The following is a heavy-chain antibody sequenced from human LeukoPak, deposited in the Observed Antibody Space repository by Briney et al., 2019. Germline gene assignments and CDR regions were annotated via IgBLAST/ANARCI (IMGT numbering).Heavy chain of an antibody. Sequence: GGSLRLSCAVSGFTFSSYAMSWVRQAPGKGLEWVSVISGSGSNTYYTDSVKGRFTISRDNSKNTLYLQMNSLRAEDTAVYYCARDRDWGAFDAWGQGTLVTVSS. CDR2: ISGSGSNT. CDR1: GFTFSSYA. V-gene: IGHV3-23*01. D-gene: IGHD3/OR15-3a*01. J-gene: IGHJ5*02. CDR3: ARDRDWGAFDA.